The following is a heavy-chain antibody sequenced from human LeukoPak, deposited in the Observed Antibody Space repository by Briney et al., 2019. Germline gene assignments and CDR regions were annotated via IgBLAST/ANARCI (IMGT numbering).Heavy chain of an antibody. Sequence: ASVRVSCKASGYTFTGYYMHWVRQAPGQGLEWMGWINPNSGGTNYAQKFQGRVTMTRDTSISTAYMELSRLRSDDTAVYYCARGRVQLWLSGNYYYMDVWGKGTTVTVSS. CDR3: ARGRVQLWLSGNYYYMDV. V-gene: IGHV1-2*02. CDR2: INPNSGGT. CDR1: GYTFTGYY. J-gene: IGHJ6*03. D-gene: IGHD5-18*01.